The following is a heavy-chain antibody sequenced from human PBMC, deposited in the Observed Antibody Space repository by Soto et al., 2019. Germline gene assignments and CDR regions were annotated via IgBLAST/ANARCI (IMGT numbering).Heavy chain of an antibody. J-gene: IGHJ5*02. Sequence: ASVKVSCKASGGTFSTYTITWVRQAPGQGLEWMGRIIPIIGIINYAQKFQGRVTISADKFTGTAYMELTGLGSDDTAVYYCARDPNRQEKDSRTSPYSWGQGTLVTVSS. CDR1: GGTFSTYT. CDR3: ARDPNRQEKDSRTSPYS. D-gene: IGHD2-15*01. V-gene: IGHV1-69*04. CDR2: IIPIIGII.